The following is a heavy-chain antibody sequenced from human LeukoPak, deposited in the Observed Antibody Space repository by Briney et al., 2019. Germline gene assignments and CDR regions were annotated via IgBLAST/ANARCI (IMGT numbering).Heavy chain of an antibody. CDR2: INPSGGST. V-gene: IGHV1-46*01. J-gene: IGHJ4*02. CDR1: GYTFTSYY. Sequence: RASVKVSCKASGYTFTSYYMHWVRQAPGQGLEWMGIINPSGGSTSYAQKFQGRVTMTRDTSTSTVYMELSSLRSEDTAVYYCGRDPGGGYYDSSGKGGNYFDYWGQGTLVTVSS. CDR3: GRDPGGGYYDSSGKGGNYFDY. D-gene: IGHD3-22*01.